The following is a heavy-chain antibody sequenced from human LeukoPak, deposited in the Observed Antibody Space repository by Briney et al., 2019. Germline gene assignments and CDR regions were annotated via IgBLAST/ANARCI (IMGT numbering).Heavy chain of an antibody. D-gene: IGHD3-22*01. V-gene: IGHV4-4*07. CDR1: GGSISSYY. CDR2: IYTSGST. Sequence: SETLSLTCTVSGGSISSYYWSWIRQPAGKGLEWIGRIYTSGSTNYNPSLKSRVTMSVDTSKNQSSLKLSSVTAADTAVYYCARVLDYYDSSGSPAFDIWGQGTMVTVSS. J-gene: IGHJ3*02. CDR3: ARVLDYYDSSGSPAFDI.